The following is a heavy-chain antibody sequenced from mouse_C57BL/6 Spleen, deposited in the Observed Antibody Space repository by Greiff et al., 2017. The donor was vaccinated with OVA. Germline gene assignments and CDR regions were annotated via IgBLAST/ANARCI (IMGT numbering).Heavy chain of an antibody. CDR2: IRNKANGYTT. CDR1: GFTFTDYY. D-gene: IGHD1-1*01. J-gene: IGHJ1*03. CDR3: ARYQGSPWYFDV. V-gene: IGHV7-3*01. Sequence: EVQGVESGGGLVQPGGSLSLSCAASGFTFTDYYMSWVRQPPGKALEWLGFIRNKANGYTTEYSASVKGRFTISRDNSQSILYLQMNALRAEDSATYYCARYQGSPWYFDVWGTGTTVTVSS.